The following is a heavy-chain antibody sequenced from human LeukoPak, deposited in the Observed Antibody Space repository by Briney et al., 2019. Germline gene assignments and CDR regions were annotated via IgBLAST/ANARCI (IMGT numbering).Heavy chain of an antibody. Sequence: GGSLRLSCAASGFTFDDYAMHWVRQAPGKGLEWVSGISWNSGSIGYADSVKGRFTISRDNAKNSLYLQMNSLRVGDTAVYYCAKGVQWAVPGSCLDSWGLGTLVTVSS. CDR3: AKGVQWAVPGSCLDS. CDR1: GFTFDDYA. CDR2: ISWNSGSI. D-gene: IGHD6-19*01. J-gene: IGHJ4*02. V-gene: IGHV3-9*01.